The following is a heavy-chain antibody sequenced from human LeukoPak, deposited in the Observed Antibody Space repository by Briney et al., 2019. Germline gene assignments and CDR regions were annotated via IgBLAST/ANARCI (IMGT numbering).Heavy chain of an antibody. CDR3: ARYCSGGSCYGPSPYYMDV. V-gene: IGHV3-48*03. CDR1: GFTFSSYE. CDR2: ISSSGSTI. D-gene: IGHD2-15*01. J-gene: IGHJ6*03. Sequence: GGSLRLSCAASGFTFSSYEMNWVRQAPGKGLEWVSYISSSGSTIYYADSVKGRFTISRDNAKNSLYLQMNSLRAEDTAVYYCARYCSGGSCYGPSPYYMDVWGKGTTVTVSS.